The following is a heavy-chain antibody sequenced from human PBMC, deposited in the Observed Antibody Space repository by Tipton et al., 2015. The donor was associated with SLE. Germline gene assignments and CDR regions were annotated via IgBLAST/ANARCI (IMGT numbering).Heavy chain of an antibody. CDR1: GGSISSYY. D-gene: IGHD2-2*01. J-gene: IGHJ4*02. Sequence: TLSLTCTVSGGSISSYYWSWLRQTAGGGLEWIGRIYNSGSTNYNPSLDSRVSLSVDASKDQFSLKLSSVTAADTAVYYCVVCSPSSCSYFDYWGQGRLVTVSS. V-gene: IGHV4-4*07. CDR2: IYNSGST. CDR3: VVCSPSSCSYFDY.